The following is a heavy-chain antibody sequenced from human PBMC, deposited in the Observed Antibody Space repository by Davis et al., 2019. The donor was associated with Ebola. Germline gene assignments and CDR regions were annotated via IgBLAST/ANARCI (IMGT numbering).Heavy chain of an antibody. V-gene: IGHV3-74*01. CDR3: ARPPEKGDLHYYYYGMDV. J-gene: IGHJ6*04. CDR1: AFTFSNYW. Sequence: GESLKISCAASAFTFSNYWMYWVRQAPGEGLMCVSRINSDGTFTTYADSVKGRFTISRDNAKNSLYLQMNSLRAEDTAVYYCARPPEKGDLHYYYYGMDVWGKGTTVTVSS. CDR2: INSDGTFT. D-gene: IGHD1-14*01.